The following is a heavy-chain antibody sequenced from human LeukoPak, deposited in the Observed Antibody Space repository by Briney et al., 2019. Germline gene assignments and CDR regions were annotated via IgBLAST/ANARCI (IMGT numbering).Heavy chain of an antibody. V-gene: IGHV3-23*01. Sequence: HTGGSLRLSCAASGFTFSSYAMSWVRQAPGKGLEWVSAISGSGGSTYYADSVKGRFTISRDNSKNTLYLQMNSLRAEDTAVYYCAKGDTSGWYGIFDYWGQGTLVTVSS. D-gene: IGHD6-19*01. CDR3: AKGDTSGWYGIFDY. J-gene: IGHJ4*02. CDR1: GFTFSSYA. CDR2: ISGSGGST.